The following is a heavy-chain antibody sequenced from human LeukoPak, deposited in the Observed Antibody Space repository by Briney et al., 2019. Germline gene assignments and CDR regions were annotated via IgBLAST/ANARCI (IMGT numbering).Heavy chain of an antibody. CDR2: IYSGGST. CDR1: GFTVSSNY. J-gene: IGHJ5*02. Sequence: GGSLRLSCAASGFTVSSNYMSWVRQAPGKGLEWVSVIYSGGSTYYADSVKGRFTISRDNSKNTLYLQMNSLRAEDTAVYYCARGRLGAPYDILTGYYNRNWFDPWGQGTLVTVSS. CDR3: ARGRLGAPYDILTGYYNRNWFDP. V-gene: IGHV3-53*01. D-gene: IGHD3-9*01.